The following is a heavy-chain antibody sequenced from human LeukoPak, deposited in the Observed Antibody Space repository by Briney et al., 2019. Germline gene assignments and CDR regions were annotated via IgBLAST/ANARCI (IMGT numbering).Heavy chain of an antibody. J-gene: IGHJ4*02. CDR1: GGTFSSYA. Sequence: SVKVSCXASGGTFSSYAISWVRQAPGQGLEWMGRIIPIFGTANYAQKFQGRVTITTDESTSTAYMELSSLRSEDTAVYYCATLADCSGGSCYSEPIDYWGQGTLVTVSS. V-gene: IGHV1-69*05. D-gene: IGHD2-15*01. CDR2: IIPIFGTA. CDR3: ATLADCSGGSCYSEPIDY.